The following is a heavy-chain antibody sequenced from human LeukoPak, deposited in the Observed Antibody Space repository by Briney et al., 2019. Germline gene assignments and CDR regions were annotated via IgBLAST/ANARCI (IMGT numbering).Heavy chain of an antibody. D-gene: IGHD3-3*01. CDR1: GYTFTSYY. J-gene: IGHJ4*02. V-gene: IGHV1-46*01. CDR2: INPTGGST. Sequence: ASVKVSCKASGYTFTSYYMHWVRQAPGQGLEWMGLINPTGGSTGYAQKFQGRVTMTRDMSTSTDHMELSSLRSEDTAMYYCARVDFWSDYWGQGTLVTVSS. CDR3: ARVDFWSDY.